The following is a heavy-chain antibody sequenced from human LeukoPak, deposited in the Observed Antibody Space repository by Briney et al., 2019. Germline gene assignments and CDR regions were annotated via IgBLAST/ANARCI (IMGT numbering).Heavy chain of an antibody. CDR2: MYYRGRT. CDR3: VRHPSRLGSRDYTFDS. V-gene: IGHV4-59*08. D-gene: IGHD3-16*01. Sequence: SGALSLTCMVSGDSMIGYYRSSLGQSPGKGLEGLGHMYYRGRTYYKPSLKSRVTLSIDTSEHQSSLKLNSVTAAATAVYFCVRHPSRLGSRDYTFDSWGQGILVTVSS. J-gene: IGHJ4*02. CDR1: GDSMIGYY.